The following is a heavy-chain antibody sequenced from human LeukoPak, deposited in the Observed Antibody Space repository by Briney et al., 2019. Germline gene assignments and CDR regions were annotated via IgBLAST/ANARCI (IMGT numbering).Heavy chain of an antibody. CDR1: GFSFSSYG. D-gene: IGHD3-10*01. V-gene: IGHV3-33*01. CDR3: ARDRYYGSENYYYYYHMDV. J-gene: IGHJ6*03. CDR2: IWYDGNNK. Sequence: GSLRLSCAASGFSFSSYGMHWVRQAPGKGLEWVAVIWYDGNNKYYADSVKGRFTISRDNSKNTLHLQMNSLRAEDTALYYCARDRYYGSENYYYYYHMDVWGTGTTVTVSS.